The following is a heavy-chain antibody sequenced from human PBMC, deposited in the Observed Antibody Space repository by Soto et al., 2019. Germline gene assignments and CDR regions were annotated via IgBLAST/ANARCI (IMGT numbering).Heavy chain of an antibody. CDR2: ISAYNGNT. Sequence: QVQLVQSGAEVKKPGASVKVSCKASGYTFASYAISWMRQAPGQGLEWMGWISAYNGNTNYAQKLQGRVTMTTDTPTSTAYMEPRSLRSADTAVYYCARDPPPPDYGGQGTLVTVSP. CDR1: GYTFASYA. J-gene: IGHJ4*02. V-gene: IGHV1-18*01. CDR3: ARDPPPPDY.